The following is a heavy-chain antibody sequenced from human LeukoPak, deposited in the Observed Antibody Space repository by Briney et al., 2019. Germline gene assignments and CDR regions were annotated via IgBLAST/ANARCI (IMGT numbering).Heavy chain of an antibody. CDR3: ARRAPYSYEWSTLDY. Sequence: ASETLSLTCTVSGGSISSYYWSWIRQPPGKGLEWMGYIYYSGSTNYNPSLKSRVTISVDTSKNQFSLKLSSVTAADTAVYYCARRAPYSYEWSTLDYWGQGTLVTVSS. CDR2: IYYSGST. V-gene: IGHV4-59*08. CDR1: GGSISSYY. J-gene: IGHJ4*02. D-gene: IGHD5-18*01.